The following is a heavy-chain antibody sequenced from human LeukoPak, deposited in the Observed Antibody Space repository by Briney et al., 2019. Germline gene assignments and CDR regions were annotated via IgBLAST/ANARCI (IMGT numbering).Heavy chain of an antibody. CDR2: ISYDGSNK. CDR3: AKNRVVFNWNYAYYFDY. CDR1: GFTFSDYA. V-gene: IGHV3-30*18. J-gene: IGHJ4*02. Sequence: GGSLRLSCAVSGFTFSDYATHWVRQAPGKGLEWVAIISYDGSNKYYADSVKGRFTISRDNSNNTLYLQMNSLRAEDTAVYYCAKNRVVFNWNYAYYFDYWGQGTLVTVSS. D-gene: IGHD1-7*01.